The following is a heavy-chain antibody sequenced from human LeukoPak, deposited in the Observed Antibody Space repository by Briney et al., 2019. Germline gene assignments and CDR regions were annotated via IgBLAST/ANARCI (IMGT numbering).Heavy chain of an antibody. CDR3: ARVEPLTGTIDY. D-gene: IGHD3-9*01. CDR1: GYTFTGYY. V-gene: IGHV1-2*02. CDR2: INPNSGGT. Sequence: ASVKVSCKASGYTFTGYYMHWVRQAPGQGLEWMGWINPNSGGTNYAQKFQGRVTTTRDTSISTAYMELSRLRSDDTAVYYCARVEPLTGTIDYWGEGTLVTVSS. J-gene: IGHJ4*02.